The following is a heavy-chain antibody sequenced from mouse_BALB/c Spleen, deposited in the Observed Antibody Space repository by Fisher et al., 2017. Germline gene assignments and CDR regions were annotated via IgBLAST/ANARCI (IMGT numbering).Heavy chain of an antibody. D-gene: IGHD2-2*01. V-gene: IGHV5-4*02. J-gene: IGHJ1*01. CDR3: ARGGYGYGYWYFDV. Sequence: GRFTISRDNAKNNLYLQMSSLKSEDTAMYYCARGGYGYGYWYFDVWGAGTTVTVSS.